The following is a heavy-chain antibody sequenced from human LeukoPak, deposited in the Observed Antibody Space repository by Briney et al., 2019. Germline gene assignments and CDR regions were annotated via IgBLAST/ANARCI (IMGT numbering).Heavy chain of an antibody. Sequence: ASVKVSCKASGYTFTGYYMHWVRQAPGQGLEWMGWINPNSGGTNYAQKFQGRVTMTRDTSISTAYMELSRLRSDDTAVYYCARDIITMVRGAYYYYMDVWGKGTTVTVSS. CDR1: GYTFTGYY. CDR3: ARDIITMVRGAYYYYMDV. CDR2: INPNSGGT. J-gene: IGHJ6*03. V-gene: IGHV1-2*02. D-gene: IGHD3-10*01.